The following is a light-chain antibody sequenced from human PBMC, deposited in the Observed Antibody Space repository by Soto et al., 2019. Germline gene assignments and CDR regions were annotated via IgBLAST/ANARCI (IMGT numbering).Light chain of an antibody. J-gene: IGKJ3*01. Sequence: EIVMTQSPATLSVSPGERATLSCRASQSVSSDFLAWYQQKPGQAPRLLIYGASTRATGIPARFSGSGSGTEFTLTISSLQSEDFAVYYCQQYNNWPSFGPGTKVDI. CDR3: QQYNNWPS. CDR2: GAS. CDR1: QSVSSD. V-gene: IGKV3-15*01.